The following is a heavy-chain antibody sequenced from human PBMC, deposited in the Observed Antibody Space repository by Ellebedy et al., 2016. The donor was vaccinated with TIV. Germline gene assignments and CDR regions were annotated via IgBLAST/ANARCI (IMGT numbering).Heavy chain of an antibody. J-gene: IGHJ6*02. V-gene: IGHV3-30*04. Sequence: GGSLRLXXAASGFTFSSYAMHWVRQAPGKGLEWVAVISYDGSNKYYADSVKGRFTISRDNSKNTLYLQMNSLRAEDTAVYYCARDRIQLWTYYYYGMDVWGQGTTVTVSS. D-gene: IGHD5-18*01. CDR1: GFTFSSYA. CDR3: ARDRIQLWTYYYYGMDV. CDR2: ISYDGSNK.